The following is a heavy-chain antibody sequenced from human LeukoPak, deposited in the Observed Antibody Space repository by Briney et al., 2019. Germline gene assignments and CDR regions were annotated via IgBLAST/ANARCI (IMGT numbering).Heavy chain of an antibody. D-gene: IGHD3-22*01. V-gene: IGHV3-7*01. CDR2: IKQDGSEK. CDR3: ARGEYDDSIGFYYFDY. Sequence: GGSLRLSCAASGFTFSSYWMSWVRQAPGKGLEWVANIKQDGSEKKYVDSVKGRFTISRDNAKNSLYLQMDSLRAEDTAVYYCARGEYDDSIGFYYFDYWGQGTLVTVSS. CDR1: GFTFSSYW. J-gene: IGHJ4*02.